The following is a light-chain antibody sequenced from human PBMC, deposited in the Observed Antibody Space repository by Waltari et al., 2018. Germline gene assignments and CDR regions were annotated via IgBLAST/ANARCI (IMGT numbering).Light chain of an antibody. J-gene: IGLJ1*01. Sequence: QSVLTQPPSVSAAPGQQVTLSCSGRSPNIGNNFVYWYQQLPVTAPKLLIYDNDKRPSGIPDRFSGSKSGTSATLAISGLQTGDEADYYCGTWDTSMSSPYVFGSGTKVTVL. V-gene: IGLV1-51*01. CDR1: SPNIGNNF. CDR2: DND. CDR3: GTWDTSMSSPYV.